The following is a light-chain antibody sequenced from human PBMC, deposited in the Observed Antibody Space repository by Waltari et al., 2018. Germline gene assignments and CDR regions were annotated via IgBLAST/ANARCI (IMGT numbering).Light chain of an antibody. V-gene: IGLV2-23*02. J-gene: IGLJ1*01. CDR2: DVN. CDR1: TSDVGSYTL. CDR3: CSCAPNSLCV. Sequence: QSALTQPASVSGSPGQSIPISCTGTTSDVGSYTLFTWYHQHPGKAPKLLIYDVNKRPSGISSRFSGSKSGNTASLTISGLQAEDEADYYCCSCAPNSLCVFGIGTKVTVL.